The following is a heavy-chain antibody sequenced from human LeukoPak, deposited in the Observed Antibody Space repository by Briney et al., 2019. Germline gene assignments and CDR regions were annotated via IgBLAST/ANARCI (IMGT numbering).Heavy chain of an antibody. CDR2: ISGSGGST. Sequence: GGSLRLSCAASGFTFSSYAMSWVRQASGKGLEWVSAISGSGGSTYYADSVKGRFTISRDNSKNTLYLQMNSLRAEDTAVYYCAKDDYYGSGSYFDYWGQGTLVTVSS. CDR3: AKDDYYGSGSYFDY. D-gene: IGHD3-10*01. V-gene: IGHV3-23*01. J-gene: IGHJ4*02. CDR1: GFTFSSYA.